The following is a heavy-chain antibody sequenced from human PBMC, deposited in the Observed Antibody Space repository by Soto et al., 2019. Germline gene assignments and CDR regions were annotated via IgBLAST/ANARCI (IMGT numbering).Heavy chain of an antibody. Sequence: QVQLVESGGGVVQPGRSLRLSCAASGFTFSSYGMHWVRQAPGKGLEWVAVISYDGSNKYYADSVKGRFTISRDNSKNTLYLQMNSLRAEDTAVYYCAKDLPPTGIWGQGTMVTVSS. CDR1: GFTFSSYG. CDR3: AKDLPPTGI. V-gene: IGHV3-30*18. CDR2: ISYDGSNK. J-gene: IGHJ3*02.